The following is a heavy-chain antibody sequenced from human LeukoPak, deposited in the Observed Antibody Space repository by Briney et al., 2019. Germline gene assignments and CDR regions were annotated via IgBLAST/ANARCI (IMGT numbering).Heavy chain of an antibody. CDR2: INHSGST. CDR1: GGSLSGYY. Sequence: PSETLSLTCAVYGGSLSGYYWSWIRQPPGKGLEWIGEINHSGSTNHNPSLKSRVTISVDTSKNQFSLKLSSVTAADTAVYYCARWEWLVQLDYWGQGTLVTVSS. D-gene: IGHD6-19*01. CDR3: ARWEWLVQLDY. V-gene: IGHV4-34*01. J-gene: IGHJ4*02.